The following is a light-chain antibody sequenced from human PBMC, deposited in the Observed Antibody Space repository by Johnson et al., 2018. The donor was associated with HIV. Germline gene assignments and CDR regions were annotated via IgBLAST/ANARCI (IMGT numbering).Light chain of an antibody. Sequence: HSVLTQPPSVSAAPGQKVTVSCSGSSSNIGSNDVSWYQQFPGAAPKLLIYENNKRPSGLPDRFSGSKSGTSATLGITGLQTGDEADYYCGTWDISLRSYVFGTGTKVTVL. CDR2: ENN. CDR3: GTWDISLRSYV. V-gene: IGLV1-51*02. J-gene: IGLJ1*01. CDR1: SSNIGSND.